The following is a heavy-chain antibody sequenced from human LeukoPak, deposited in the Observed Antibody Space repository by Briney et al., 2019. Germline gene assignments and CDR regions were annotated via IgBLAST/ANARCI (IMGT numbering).Heavy chain of an antibody. Sequence: ASVKVSCTASGYTFTSYYMHWVRQAPGHGLEWMGIINPSGGSTSYAQTLQGRGTMTRDTSTSTAYMELSSLRTEDTAVYYCARDIEVPAAIGVFDFRNWFDPWGQGTLVTVSS. CDR3: ARDIEVPAAIGVFDFRNWFDP. J-gene: IGHJ5*02. D-gene: IGHD2-2*02. CDR1: GYTFTSYY. CDR2: INPSGGST. V-gene: IGHV1-46*04.